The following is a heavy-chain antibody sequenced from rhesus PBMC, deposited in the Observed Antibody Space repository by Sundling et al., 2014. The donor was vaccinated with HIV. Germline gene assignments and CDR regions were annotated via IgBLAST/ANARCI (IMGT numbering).Heavy chain of an antibody. J-gene: IGHJ4*01. CDR1: GFSFNNYW. Sequence: EVQLVESGGGLVQPGGSLRLSCEASGFSFNNYWMGWVRQAPGKGLDWVALIMNEGDGGTATYAESVKARFSLSRDDSKNTVYLQMTSLNTEDTAVYYCVRPRGYLSVVSNFDVWGQGVLVTVSS. D-gene: IGHD5-42*01. CDR3: VRPRGYLSVVSNFDV. CDR2: IMNEGDGGTA. V-gene: IGHV3-16*02.